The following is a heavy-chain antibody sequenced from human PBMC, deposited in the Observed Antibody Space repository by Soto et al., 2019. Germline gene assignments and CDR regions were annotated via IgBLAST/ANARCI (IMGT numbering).Heavy chain of an antibody. V-gene: IGHV1-69*01. D-gene: IGHD6-13*01. Sequence: QVQLVQSGAEVKKPGSSVKVSCKASGGTFSSYAISWVRQAPGQGLEWMGGIIPIFGTANYAQKFQGRVTITADESTSTAYMELSSLRSEDTAVYYCARVQGAELYSSTSLRGYFQHWGQGTLVTVSS. CDR1: GGTFSSYA. CDR3: ARVQGAELYSSTSLRGYFQH. J-gene: IGHJ1*01. CDR2: IIPIFGTA.